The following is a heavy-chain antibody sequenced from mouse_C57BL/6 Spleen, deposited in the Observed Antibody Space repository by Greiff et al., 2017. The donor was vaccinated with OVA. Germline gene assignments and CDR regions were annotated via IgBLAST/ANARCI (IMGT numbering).Heavy chain of an antibody. D-gene: IGHD2-3*01. CDR1: GYTFTSYW. V-gene: IGHV1-64*01. Sequence: QVQLQQPGAELVKPGASVKLSCKASGYTFTSYWMHWVKQRPGQGLEWIGMIHPNSGGTNYNEKFKSKATLTVDKSSSTAYMQLSSLTSEDSAVYYCARGPIYDGYYGSFFDYWGQGTTLTVSS. CDR2: IHPNSGGT. J-gene: IGHJ2*01. CDR3: ARGPIYDGYYGSFFDY.